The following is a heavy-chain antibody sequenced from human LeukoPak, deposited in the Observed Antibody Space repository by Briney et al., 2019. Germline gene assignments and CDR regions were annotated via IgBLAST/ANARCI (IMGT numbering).Heavy chain of an antibody. CDR1: GFTFSSYS. CDR2: ISSSSSTI. Sequence: AGGSLRLSCAASGFTFSSYSMNWVRQAPGKGLEWVSYISSSSSTIYYADSVKGRFTISRDNAKDSLYLQMNSLRAEDTAVYYCARDGTAYSLPDAFDIWGQGTMVTVSS. V-gene: IGHV3-48*04. D-gene: IGHD2-15*01. J-gene: IGHJ3*02. CDR3: ARDGTAYSLPDAFDI.